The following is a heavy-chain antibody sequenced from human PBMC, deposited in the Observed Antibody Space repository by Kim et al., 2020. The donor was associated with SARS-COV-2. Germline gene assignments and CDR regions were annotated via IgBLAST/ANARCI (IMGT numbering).Heavy chain of an antibody. J-gene: IGHJ6*02. V-gene: IGHV4-34*01. CDR3: ARGRKWLGYYGMDV. Sequence: NPAHKSRVTISVDTSKNQFSLKLSSVTAADTAVYYCARGRKWLGYYGMDVWGQGTTVTVSS. D-gene: IGHD6-19*01.